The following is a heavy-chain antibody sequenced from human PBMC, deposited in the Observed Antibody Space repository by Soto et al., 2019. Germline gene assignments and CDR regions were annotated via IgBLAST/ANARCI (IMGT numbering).Heavy chain of an antibody. J-gene: IGHJ4*02. CDR3: ATEYCSSTSCLF. V-gene: IGHV3-30*03. Sequence: QVQLVESGGGVVQPGRSLRLSCAASGFTFSSYGMHWVRQAPGKGLEWVAVISYDGSNKYYADSVKGRFTISRYNSKNTLYLQMNRLRAEDPAVYYCATEYCSSTSCLFWGQGTLVTVSS. CDR1: GFTFSSYG. CDR2: ISYDGSNK. D-gene: IGHD2-2*01.